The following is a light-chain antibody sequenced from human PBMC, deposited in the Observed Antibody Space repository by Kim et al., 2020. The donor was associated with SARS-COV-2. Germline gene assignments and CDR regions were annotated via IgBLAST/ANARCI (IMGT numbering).Light chain of an antibody. CDR3: QKYNSAPWT. V-gene: IGKV1-27*01. Sequence: ASVGDRVTITCRANQDIANSLAWYQQKPGKVPQVLIYAASTLQSGVPSRFSGSGSGTEFTLTIGSLQTEDVATYYCQKYNSAPWTFGPGTKVDIK. J-gene: IGKJ1*01. CDR1: QDIANS. CDR2: AAS.